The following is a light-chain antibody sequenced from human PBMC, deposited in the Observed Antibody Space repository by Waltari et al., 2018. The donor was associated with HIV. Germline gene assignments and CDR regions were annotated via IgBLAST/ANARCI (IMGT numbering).Light chain of an antibody. V-gene: IGKV1-39*01. CDR1: QNILKF. Sequence: DIQMTQSPSSLSASVGDRVTITCRASQNILKFLNWYRQKPGNAPQPQIHDASFLQSGVPSSFSGTAVSGTEFTLTISSLQPEDFATYFCQQTYSPPLTFGPGTKVD. CDR2: DAS. CDR3: QQTYSPPLT. J-gene: IGKJ3*01.